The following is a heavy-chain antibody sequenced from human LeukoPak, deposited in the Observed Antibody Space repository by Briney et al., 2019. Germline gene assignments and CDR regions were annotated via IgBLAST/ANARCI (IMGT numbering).Heavy chain of an antibody. J-gene: IGHJ6*02. CDR1: GGSISSYY. CDR2: IYYSGST. CDR3: ARDSLTIAVAGTNYYYYGMDV. Sequence: PSETLSLTCTVSGGSISSYYWSWIRQPPGKGLEWIGYIYYSGSTNYNPSLKSRVTISVDTSKNQFSLKLSSVTAADTAVYYCARDSLTIAVAGTNYYYYGMDVWGQGTTVTVSS. D-gene: IGHD6-19*01. V-gene: IGHV4-59*01.